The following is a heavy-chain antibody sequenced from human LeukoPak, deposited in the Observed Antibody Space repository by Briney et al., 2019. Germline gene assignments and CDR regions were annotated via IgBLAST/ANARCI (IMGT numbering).Heavy chain of an antibody. CDR1: GFTFSSYS. CDR3: AKDKDLGELSLGSFFDY. V-gene: IGHV3-21*01. D-gene: IGHD3-16*02. Sequence: SGGSLRLSCAASGFTFSSYSMNWVRQAPGKGLEWVSSISSSSSYIYYADSVKGRFTISRDNAENSLYLQMNSLRAEDTAVYYCAKDKDLGELSLGSFFDYWGQGTLVTVSS. J-gene: IGHJ4*02. CDR2: ISSSSSYI.